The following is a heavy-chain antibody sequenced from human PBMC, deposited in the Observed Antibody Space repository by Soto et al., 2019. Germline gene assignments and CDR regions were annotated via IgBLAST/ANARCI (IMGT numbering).Heavy chain of an antibody. CDR3: ARPTYTSGGSPTFAMDV. V-gene: IGHV1-3*01. D-gene: IGHD3-10*01. CDR1: GYPFSSKA. Sequence: ASVEVYCKASGYPFSSKAIHLVRQAPGQDLEWIGWINGGNGYAKYSQNFQDRVTLTRDTSASTTYMELSSLRSEDTAIFYCARPTYTSGGSPTFAMDVWGQGTTVTVSS. J-gene: IGHJ6*01. CDR2: INGGNGYA.